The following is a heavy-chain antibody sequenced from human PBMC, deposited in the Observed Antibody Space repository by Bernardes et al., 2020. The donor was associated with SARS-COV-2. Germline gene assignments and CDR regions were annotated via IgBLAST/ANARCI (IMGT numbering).Heavy chain of an antibody. CDR2: VNPDGSVT. V-gene: IGHV3-74*01. D-gene: IGHD6-25*01. Sequence: GGSLRLSCAASGFSFSRYWMHWVRQVSGKELVWVSRVNPDGSVTDYADSVKGRFTISRDNAKGTLWLQMNSLTADDSAVYYCARGASSGYRIDYWGPGTLVTVSS. CDR1: GFSFSRYW. CDR3: ARGASSGYRIDY. J-gene: IGHJ4*02.